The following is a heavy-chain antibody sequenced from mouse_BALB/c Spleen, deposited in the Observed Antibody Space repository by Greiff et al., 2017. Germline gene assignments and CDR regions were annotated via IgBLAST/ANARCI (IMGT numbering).Heavy chain of an antibody. CDR3: ARDVSSYAMDY. J-gene: IGHJ4*01. CDR2: IRNKANGYTT. D-gene: IGHD2-12*01. V-gene: IGHV7-3*02. CDR1: GFTFTDYY. Sequence: EVQLVESGGGLVQPGGSLRLSCATSGFTFTDYYMSWVRQPPGKALEWLGFIRNKANGYTTEYSASVKGRFTISRDNSQSILYLQMNTLRAEDSATYYCARDVSSYAMDYWGQGTSVTVSS.